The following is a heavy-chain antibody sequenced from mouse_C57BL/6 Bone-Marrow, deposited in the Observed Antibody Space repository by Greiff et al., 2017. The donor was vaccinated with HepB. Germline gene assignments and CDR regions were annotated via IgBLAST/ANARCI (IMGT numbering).Heavy chain of an antibody. J-gene: IGHJ1*03. CDR2: IDPENGDT. CDR1: GFNIKDDY. D-gene: IGHD2-10*01. Sequence: EVKLVESGAELVRPGASVKLSCTASGFNIKDDYMHWVKQRPEQGLEWIGWIDPENGDTEYASKFQGTATITADTSSNTAYLQLSSLTSEDTAVYYCTTTGVPTGYFDVWGTGTTVTVSS. V-gene: IGHV14-4*01. CDR3: TTTGVPTGYFDV.